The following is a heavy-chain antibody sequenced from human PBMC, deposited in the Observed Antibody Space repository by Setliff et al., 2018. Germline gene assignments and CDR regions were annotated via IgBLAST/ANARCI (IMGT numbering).Heavy chain of an antibody. CDR1: GGSISSHY. V-gene: IGHV4-59*11. CDR2: IYYSGSP. J-gene: IGHJ4*02. D-gene: IGHD2-2*01. Sequence: SETLSLTCAVSGGSISSHYWSWVRQPPGKGLEWIGYIYYSGSPNYNPSLKSRVTISLDTSKNQFSLRLTSVTAADTAVYYCARQRLLPAAKYFDLWGQGTLVTVSS. CDR3: ARQRLLPAAKYFDL.